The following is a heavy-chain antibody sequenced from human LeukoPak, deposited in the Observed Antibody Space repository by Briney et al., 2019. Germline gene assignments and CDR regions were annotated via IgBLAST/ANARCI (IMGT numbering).Heavy chain of an antibody. CDR2: ISGSGGST. J-gene: IGHJ4*02. D-gene: IGHD3-22*01. CDR3: ARVLHKRNYDSSTYYGY. CDR1: GFTFSSYA. V-gene: IGHV3-23*01. Sequence: GGSLRLSCAASGFTFSSYAVSWVRQAPGKGLEWVSAISGSGGSTYYADSVKGRFTISRDNSKNTLYLQMNSLRAEDTAVYYCARVLHKRNYDSSTYYGYWGQGTLVTVSS.